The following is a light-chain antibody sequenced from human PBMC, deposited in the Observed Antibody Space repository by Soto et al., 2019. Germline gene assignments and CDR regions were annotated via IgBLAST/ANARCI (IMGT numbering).Light chain of an antibody. J-gene: IGKJ4*01. CDR3: QQYEDLPLT. V-gene: IGKV1-33*01. CDR1: QDISNY. CDR2: DAS. Sequence: DIQMTQSPSSLSASVGDRVTITCQASQDISNYLNWYQQKPGKAPKLLIFDASNVETGVPSRFSGSGSGTDFTFTISSLQPEDIGTYYCQQYEDLPLTFGGGTRVEIK.